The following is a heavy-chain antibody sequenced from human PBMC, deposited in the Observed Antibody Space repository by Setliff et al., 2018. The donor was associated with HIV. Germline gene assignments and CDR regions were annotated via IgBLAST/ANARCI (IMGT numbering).Heavy chain of an antibody. Sequence: PSETLSLTCSFSGPSIITTGYYWAWIRQRPGKGLEWIGYIYYSGSTYYNPSLKSRITISVDTSKNQFSLKLSSVSVADTAIYYCATKPRPIVVMPTATYWCFDLWGRGTLVTVSS. CDR1: GPSIITTGYY. D-gene: IGHD2-2*01. CDR3: ATKPRPIVVMPTATYWCFDL. V-gene: IGHV4-31*03. CDR2: IYYSGST. J-gene: IGHJ2*01.